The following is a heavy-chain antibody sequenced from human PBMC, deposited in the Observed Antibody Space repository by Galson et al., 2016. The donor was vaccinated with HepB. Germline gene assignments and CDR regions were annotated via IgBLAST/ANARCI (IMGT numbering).Heavy chain of an antibody. Sequence: SETLSLTCPVSGASVSTGNYYWSWIRQPPGKRLEWIGHIYFSGSHKSNPSLRRRITIALDTSKNEFSLKLRSVTAADTAMYYCARGTGLAAFHFWGQGTMVTVSS. D-gene: IGHD1-14*01. CDR3: ARGTGLAAFHF. J-gene: IGHJ3*01. V-gene: IGHV4-61*01. CDR2: IYFSGSH. CDR1: GASVSTGNYY.